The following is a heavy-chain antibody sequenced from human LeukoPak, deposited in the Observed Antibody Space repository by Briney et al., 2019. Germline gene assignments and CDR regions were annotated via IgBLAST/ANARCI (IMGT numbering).Heavy chain of an antibody. D-gene: IGHD1-26*01. CDR2: IRYDGSNK. V-gene: IGHV3-30*02. Sequence: PGGSLRLSCAASGFTFSSYGMHWVRQAPGKGLEWVAFIRYDGSNKYYADSVKGRFTISRDNSKNTLYLQMNSLRAEDTAVYYCAKYSGSYSGLPDAFDIWGQGTMVTVSS. CDR3: AKYSGSYSGLPDAFDI. J-gene: IGHJ3*02. CDR1: GFTFSSYG.